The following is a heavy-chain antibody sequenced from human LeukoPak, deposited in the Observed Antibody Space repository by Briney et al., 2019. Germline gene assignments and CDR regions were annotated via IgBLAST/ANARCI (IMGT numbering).Heavy chain of an antibody. CDR1: GFSLSTSGVG. CDR2: IYWDDDK. Sequence: SGPTLVKPPQTLTLTCTFSGFSLSTSGVGVGWIRQPPGKALEWLALIYWDDDKRYSPSLKSRLTITKDTSKNQVVLTMTNMDPVDTATYYCARNRAGYGMIVDWGQGTLVTVSS. CDR3: ARNRAGYGMIVD. V-gene: IGHV2-5*02. J-gene: IGHJ4*02. D-gene: IGHD3-22*01.